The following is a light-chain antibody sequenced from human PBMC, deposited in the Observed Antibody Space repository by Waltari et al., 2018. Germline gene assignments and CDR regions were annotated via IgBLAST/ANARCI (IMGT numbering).Light chain of an antibody. CDR2: DAS. J-gene: IGKJ5*01. V-gene: IGKV3-11*01. CDR1: QGVSSY. Sequence: EIVLTQSPATLSLSPGERATLSRRASQGVSSYLAWYQQRPGQAPRLLIYDASNRATGIPGRFSGSGSGTDFTLTISSLEPEDFAVYYCQQRSNWPITFGQGTRLEIK. CDR3: QQRSNWPIT.